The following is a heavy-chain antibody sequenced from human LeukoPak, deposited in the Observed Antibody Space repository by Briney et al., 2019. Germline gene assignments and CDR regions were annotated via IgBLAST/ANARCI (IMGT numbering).Heavy chain of an antibody. D-gene: IGHD5-12*01. CDR1: GFSLSTSGVA. CDR2: IFWNDDK. CDR3: AHRPYGGYSGWYFDP. J-gene: IGHJ2*01. V-gene: IGHV2-5*01. Sequence: ESGPTLVNPTQTLTLTCTFSGFSLSTSGVAVGWIRQPPGKALEWLALIFWNDDKRYSPSLKSRLTITKDTSKNQVVLTMTNMDPVDTATYYCAHRPYGGYSGWYFDPWGRGTLVTVSS.